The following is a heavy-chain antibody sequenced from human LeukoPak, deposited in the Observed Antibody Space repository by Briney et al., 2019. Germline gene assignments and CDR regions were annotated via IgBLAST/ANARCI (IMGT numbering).Heavy chain of an antibody. CDR3: TRDSGTYNWFDP. Sequence: GGSLRLSCAASGFTFSGSAIHWVRQSSGEGLEWVGQIDKKDKGYTTATAYAASVKGRFTISRDDSINTAYLQMKSLKTEDTALYYCTRDSGTYNWFDPWGQGTLVTVSS. CDR2: IDKKDKGYTTAT. CDR1: GFTFSGSA. J-gene: IGHJ5*02. V-gene: IGHV3-73*01. D-gene: IGHD1-26*01.